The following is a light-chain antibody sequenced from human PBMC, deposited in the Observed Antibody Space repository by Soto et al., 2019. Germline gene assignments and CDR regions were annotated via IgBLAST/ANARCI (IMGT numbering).Light chain of an antibody. Sequence: DVQMTQSPSSLSASVGDRVTITCRASQSVNNYLNWYQQKPGRAPNLLIYSASTLQSGVPSRFSGSGSGTDFTLTISSLQLEEFATYYCQQSFITPPTAFGQGTKVEIK. CDR1: QSVNNY. CDR2: SAS. J-gene: IGKJ2*01. V-gene: IGKV1-39*01. CDR3: QQSFITPPTA.